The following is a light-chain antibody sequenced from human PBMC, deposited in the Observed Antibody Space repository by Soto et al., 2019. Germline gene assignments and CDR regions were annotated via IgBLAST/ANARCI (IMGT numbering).Light chain of an antibody. CDR1: SSDVGAYNY. J-gene: IGLJ3*02. CDR2: EVS. V-gene: IGLV2-14*01. Sequence: QSALTQPASVSGFPGQSIVIPCTGASSDVGAYNYVSWYQQHPGKAPKLIISEVSSRPSGVSSRFSGSKSGNTASLTISGLQAEDEADYYCSSYTSSSTWVFGGGTKLTVL. CDR3: SSYTSSSTWV.